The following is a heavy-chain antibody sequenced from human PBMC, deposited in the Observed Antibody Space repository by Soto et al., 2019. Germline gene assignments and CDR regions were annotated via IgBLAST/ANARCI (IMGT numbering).Heavy chain of an antibody. CDR2: IIPILGIA. V-gene: IGHV1-69*08. J-gene: IGHJ4*02. Sequence: QVQLVQSGAEVKKPGSSVKVSCKASGGTFSTYTISWVRQAPGQGLEWMGRIIPILGIANDAQKFQGRVTIPADKSASGAYVALSSSRSEDTAVYYCARDSGYCSGGSCKIAGPIDSWGQGALVTVSS. D-gene: IGHD2-15*01. CDR1: GGTFSTYT. CDR3: ARDSGYCSGGSCKIAGPIDS.